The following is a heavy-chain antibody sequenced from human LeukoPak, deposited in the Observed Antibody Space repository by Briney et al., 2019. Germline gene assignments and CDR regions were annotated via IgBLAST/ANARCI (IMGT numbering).Heavy chain of an antibody. CDR2: INHSGST. D-gene: IGHD3-9*01. V-gene: IGHV4-34*01. CDR3: ARGYDILTGRDY. Sequence: SETLSLTCAVYGGSFSGYYWSWIRQPPGKGLEWIGEINHSGSTTYTPSLNSRVTISLATSKNQFSLKLSSVTAADTAVYYCARGYDILTGRDYWGQGTLVTVSS. CDR1: GGSFSGYY. J-gene: IGHJ4*02.